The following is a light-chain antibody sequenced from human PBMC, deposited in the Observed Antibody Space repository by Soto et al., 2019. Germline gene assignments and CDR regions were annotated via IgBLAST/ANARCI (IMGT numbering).Light chain of an antibody. CDR1: SGDIGDYDY. V-gene: IGLV2-14*03. Sequence: QSALTQPASVSGSPGQSITISCTGTSGDIGDYDYVSWYQQHPGKAPKLMIYHVTYRPSGVSNRYSGSKSGNSASLTISGLQADDEADYYCCSLTTSHTYVFGSGTKVTVL. J-gene: IGLJ1*01. CDR3: CSLTTSHTYV. CDR2: HVT.